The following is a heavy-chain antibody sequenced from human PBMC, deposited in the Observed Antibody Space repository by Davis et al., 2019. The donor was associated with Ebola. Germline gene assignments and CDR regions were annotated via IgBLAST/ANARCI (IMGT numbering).Heavy chain of an antibody. V-gene: IGHV4-59*01. Sequence: MPGGSLRLSCTVSGGSISSYYWSWIRQPPGKGLEWIGYIYYSGSTNYNPSLKSRVTISVDTSKNQFSLKLSSVTAADTAVYYCAGSRITMIVVVRGYYYYYGMDVWGQGTTVTVSS. CDR2: IYYSGST. D-gene: IGHD3-22*01. CDR3: AGSRITMIVVVRGYYYYYGMDV. J-gene: IGHJ6*02. CDR1: GGSISSYY.